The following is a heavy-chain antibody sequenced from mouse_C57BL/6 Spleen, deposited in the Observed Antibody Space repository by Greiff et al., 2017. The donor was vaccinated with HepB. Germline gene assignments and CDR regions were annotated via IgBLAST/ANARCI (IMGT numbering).Heavy chain of an antibody. CDR2: ISSGGSYT. V-gene: IGHV5-6*01. CDR1: GFTFSSYG. D-gene: IGHD4-1*01. CDR3: ARHRTDYFDY. Sequence: EVKLVESGGDLVKPGGSLKLSCAASGFTFSSYGMSWVRQTPDKRLEWVATISSGGSYTYYPDSVKGRFTISRDNAKNTLYLHMSSLKSEDTAMYYCARHRTDYFDYWGQGTTLTVSS. J-gene: IGHJ2*01.